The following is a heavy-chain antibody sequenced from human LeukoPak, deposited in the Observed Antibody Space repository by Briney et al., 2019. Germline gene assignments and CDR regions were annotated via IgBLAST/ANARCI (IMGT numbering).Heavy chain of an antibody. CDR1: GFTFSSYW. D-gene: IGHD6-19*01. V-gene: IGHV3-7*01. CDR3: ARDSSGWYPQFWPLFDY. Sequence: GGSLRLSCAASGFTFSSYWMSWVRQAPGKGLEWVANINQDGGEKYYVDSVKGRFTISRDNAKNSLYLQMNSLRAEDTAVYYCARDSSGWYPQFWPLFDYWGQGTLVTVSS. J-gene: IGHJ4*02. CDR2: INQDGGEK.